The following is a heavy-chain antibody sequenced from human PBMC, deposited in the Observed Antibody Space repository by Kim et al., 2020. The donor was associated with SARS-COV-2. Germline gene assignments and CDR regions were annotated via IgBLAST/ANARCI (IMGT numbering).Heavy chain of an antibody. CDR3: AKTLAAAGDNWFDP. J-gene: IGHJ5*02. CDR2: IYSGGSST. V-gene: IGHV3-23*03. D-gene: IGHD6-13*01. Sequence: GGSLRLSCAASGFTFSSYAMSWVRQAPGKGLEWVSVIYSGGSSTYYADSVKGRYTISRDNSKNTLNLQMNSLRAEDTAVYYCAKTLAAAGDNWFDPWGQGTLCTVSS. CDR1: GFTFSSYA.